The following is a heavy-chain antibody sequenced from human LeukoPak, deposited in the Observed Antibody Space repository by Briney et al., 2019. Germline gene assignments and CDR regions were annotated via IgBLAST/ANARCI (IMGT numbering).Heavy chain of an antibody. V-gene: IGHV1-46*01. CDR3: AREGYCSGGSCYFVDH. D-gene: IGHD2-15*01. Sequence: ASVKVSCKASGYTFTSYDMHWVRQAPGQGLEWMRIITPSGGSTTYAQKFQGRITMTRDTSTRTIYMELSSLRSEDTAVYYCAREGYCSGGSCYFVDHWGQGTLVTVSS. CDR2: ITPSGGST. CDR1: GYTFTSYD. J-gene: IGHJ4*02.